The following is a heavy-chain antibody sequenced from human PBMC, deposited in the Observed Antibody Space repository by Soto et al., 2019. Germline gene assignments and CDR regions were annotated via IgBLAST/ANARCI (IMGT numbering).Heavy chain of an antibody. D-gene: IGHD3-3*01. V-gene: IGHV4-59*08. Sequence: SETLSLTCTVSGGSISNYYWSWIRQPPGRGLEWIGHIFYSGSTNYDPALKSRVTISVDTSKNHFSLKLSSVTAADTAVYYCARKCDFWSGYSYYYGMDVWGQGTTVTVSS. J-gene: IGHJ6*02. CDR1: GGSISNYY. CDR3: ARKCDFWSGYSYYYGMDV. CDR2: IFYSGST.